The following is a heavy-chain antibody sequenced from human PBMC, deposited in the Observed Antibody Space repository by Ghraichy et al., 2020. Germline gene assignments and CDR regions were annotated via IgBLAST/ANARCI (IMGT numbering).Heavy chain of an antibody. Sequence: SVMVSCKASGGTFSSYAISWVRQAPGQGLEWMGGIIPIFGTANYAQKFQGRVTITADESTSTAYMELSSLRSEDTAVYYCARDYGSGSYYFNYYYYYMDVWGKGTTVTVSS. CDR2: IIPIFGTA. CDR1: GGTFSSYA. V-gene: IGHV1-69*13. CDR3: ARDYGSGSYYFNYYYYYMDV. J-gene: IGHJ6*03. D-gene: IGHD3-10*01.